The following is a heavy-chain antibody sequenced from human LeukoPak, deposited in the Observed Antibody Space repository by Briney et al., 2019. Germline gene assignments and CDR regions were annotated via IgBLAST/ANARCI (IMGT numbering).Heavy chain of an antibody. Sequence: GGSLRLSCAASGFTVSSNYMSWVRQAPGKGLEWVSVIYSGGSTYYADSVKGRFTISRDNSKNTLYLQMNSLRAEDTAVYYCARVPIEYSSPSTVGDAFDIWGQGTMVTVSS. CDR2: IYSGGST. CDR1: GFTVSSNY. V-gene: IGHV3-53*01. J-gene: IGHJ3*02. CDR3: ARVPIEYSSPSTVGDAFDI. D-gene: IGHD6-6*01.